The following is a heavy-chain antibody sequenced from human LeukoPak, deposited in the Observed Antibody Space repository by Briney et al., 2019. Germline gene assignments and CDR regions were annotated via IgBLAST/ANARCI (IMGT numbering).Heavy chain of an antibody. Sequence: GGSLRLSCAASGFTFSSYWMSWVRQAPGKGLEWVANIKQDGSEKYYVDSVKGRFTISRDNAKNSLYLQMNSLRAEDTAVYYCARARGIIDFYMDVWGKGTTVTISS. V-gene: IGHV3-7*01. CDR2: IKQDGSEK. J-gene: IGHJ6*03. CDR1: GFTFSSYW. CDR3: ARARGIIDFYMDV. D-gene: IGHD3-10*01.